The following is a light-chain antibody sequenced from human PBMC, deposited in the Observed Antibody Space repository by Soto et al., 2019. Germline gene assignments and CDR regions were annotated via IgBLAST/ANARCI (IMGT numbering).Light chain of an antibody. CDR3: QQYNSYWT. CDR2: DAS. Sequence: DIPMTQSPSTLSASVGDRVTITCRASQSISSWLAWYQQKPGKAPKLLIYDASSLESGVPSRFSGSGSGTEFTLTISSLQPDDFATYYCQQYNSYWTFGQGIKVEIK. CDR1: QSISSW. J-gene: IGKJ1*01. V-gene: IGKV1-5*01.